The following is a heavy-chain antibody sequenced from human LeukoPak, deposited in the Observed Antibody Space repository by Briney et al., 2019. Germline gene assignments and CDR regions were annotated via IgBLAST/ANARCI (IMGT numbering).Heavy chain of an antibody. J-gene: IGHJ4*02. V-gene: IGHV3-43*01. CDR3: AKDIVRITPSYYFDY. CDR1: GFTFDDYT. D-gene: IGHD3-10*01. CDR2: ISWDGGST. Sequence: GGSLRLSCAASGFTFDDYTMHWVRHAPGKGLEWVSLISWDGGSTYYADSVKGRFTISRDNSKNSLYLQMNSLRTEDTALYYCAKDIVRITPSYYFDYWGQGTLVTVSS.